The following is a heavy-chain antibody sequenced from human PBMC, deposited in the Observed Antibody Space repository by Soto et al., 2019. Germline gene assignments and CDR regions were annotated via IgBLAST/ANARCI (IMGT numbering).Heavy chain of an antibody. CDR1: GYTFTSYG. D-gene: IGHD3-9*01. CDR2: ISAYNGNT. Sequence: QVQLVQSGAEVKKPGASVKVSCQASGYTFTSYGISWVRQAPGQGLEWMGWISAYNGNTNYAQKLQGRVTMTTDTSTSTAYMELRSLRSDDTAVYYWARSKVPNYDILTGLNWFDPWGQGTLVTVSS. V-gene: IGHV1-18*01. CDR3: ARSKVPNYDILTGLNWFDP. J-gene: IGHJ5*02.